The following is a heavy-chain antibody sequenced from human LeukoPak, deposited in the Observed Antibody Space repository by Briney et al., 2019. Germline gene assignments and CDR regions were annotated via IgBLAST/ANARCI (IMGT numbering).Heavy chain of an antibody. V-gene: IGHV1-18*01. D-gene: IGHD3-22*01. CDR2: ISAYNGNT. Sequence: ASVKVSCKASGYTFTSYGISWVQQAPGQGLEWMGWISAYNGNTNYAQKLQGRVTMTTDTSTSTAYMELRSLRSDDTAVYYCAREFLYGSSGYIDYWGQGTLVTVSS. J-gene: IGHJ4*02. CDR3: AREFLYGSSGYIDY. CDR1: GYTFTSYG.